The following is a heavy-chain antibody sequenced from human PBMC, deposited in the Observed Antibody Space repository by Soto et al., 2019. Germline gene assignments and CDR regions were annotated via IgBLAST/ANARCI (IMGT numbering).Heavy chain of an antibody. D-gene: IGHD2-2*01. J-gene: IGHJ6*02. CDR3: ASTSTYYYYYYGMDV. V-gene: IGHV3-48*02. CDR1: GFTFSTYG. CDR2: ISSSSSTI. Sequence: GGSLRLSCAASGFTFSTYGMNWVRQAPGKGLEWVSFISSSSSTIYYADSVKGRFTISRDNAKNSLYLQMNSLRDEDTAVYYCASTSTYYYYYYGMDVWGQGTTVTV.